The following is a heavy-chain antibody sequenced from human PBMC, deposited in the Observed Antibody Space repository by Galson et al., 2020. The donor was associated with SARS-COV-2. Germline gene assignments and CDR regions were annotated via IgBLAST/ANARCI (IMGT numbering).Heavy chain of an antibody. CDR3: AKDTSLFCSSTRD. V-gene: IGHV3-9*01. CDR2: ISWNSGTT. J-gene: IGHJ4*02. Sequence: TGGSLRLSCAASGFNFDDYAMHWVRQAPGKGLEWVAGISWNSGTTVYADSVKGRFTISRDNDKNSLYLQMNSLRAEDTAFYYCAKDTSLFCSSTRDWGQGTLVTVSS. CDR1: GFNFDDYA. D-gene: IGHD2-2*01.